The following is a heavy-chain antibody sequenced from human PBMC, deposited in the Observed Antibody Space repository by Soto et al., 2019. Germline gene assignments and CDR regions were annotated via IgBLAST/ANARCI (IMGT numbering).Heavy chain of an antibody. CDR1: GYTFTGNY. CDR2: INVNSGGT. Sequence: ASVKVSCKASGYTFTGNYMHWVRQAPGQGFEWMGWINVNSGGTKYAQKFQGRFTISRDNSKNTLYLQMNSLRAEDTAVYYCARGPGIPTAGTVDYWGQGTLVTVSS. CDR3: ARGPGIPTAGTVDY. V-gene: IGHV1-2*02. D-gene: IGHD6-13*01. J-gene: IGHJ4*02.